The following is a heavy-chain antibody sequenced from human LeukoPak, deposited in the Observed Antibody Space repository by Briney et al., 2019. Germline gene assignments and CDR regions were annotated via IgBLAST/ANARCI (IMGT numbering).Heavy chain of an antibody. J-gene: IGHJ4*02. CDR2: MYQSGST. Sequence: SETLSLTCTVSGYSIGSGYYWGWIRQPPGKGLEWIAGMYQSGSTYYNPSLKSRVTISVDTSKNQFSLKLSSVTAADTAVYYCARANPPFATDFDYWGQGTLVTVSS. D-gene: IGHD2-15*01. CDR3: ARANPPFATDFDY. V-gene: IGHV4-38-2*02. CDR1: GYSIGSGYY.